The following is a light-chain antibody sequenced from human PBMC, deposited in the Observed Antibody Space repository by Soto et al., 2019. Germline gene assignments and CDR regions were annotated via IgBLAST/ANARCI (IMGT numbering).Light chain of an antibody. CDR1: SSDVGAYKY. CDR3: TSYTSISLYV. CDR2: EVS. Sequence: QSALTQPASVSGSPGQSITISCTGTSSDVGAYKYVSWYQQHPGKAPKVMIYEVSNRPSGVSNRFSGSKSGNTASLTISGLQAVDEADYYCTSYTSISLYVFGTGTKVTVL. J-gene: IGLJ1*01. V-gene: IGLV2-14*01.